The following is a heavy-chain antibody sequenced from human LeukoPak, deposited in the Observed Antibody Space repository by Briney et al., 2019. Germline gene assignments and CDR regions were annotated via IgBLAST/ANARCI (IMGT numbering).Heavy chain of an antibody. Sequence: GGSLRLSCAASGFTVSSNYMTWVRQAPGKGLEWVSIIYSGGSTYYADSVKGRFTISRDNSKNTLYLQMNSLRAEDTAVYYCAREARQHYYFDYWGQGTLVTVSS. CDR3: AREARQHYYFDY. V-gene: IGHV3-53*01. D-gene: IGHD1-1*01. J-gene: IGHJ4*02. CDR2: IYSGGST. CDR1: GFTVSSNY.